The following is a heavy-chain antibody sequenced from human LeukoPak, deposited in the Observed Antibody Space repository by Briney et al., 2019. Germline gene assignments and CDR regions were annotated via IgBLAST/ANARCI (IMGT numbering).Heavy chain of an antibody. CDR2: FDPEDGET. CDR1: GYTLTELS. CDR3: ATALLPTVAEAFDY. D-gene: IGHD4-11*01. Sequence: GASVKVSCKVSGYTLTELSMHWVRQAPGKGLEWMGGFDPEDGETICAQKFQGRVTMTEDTSTDTAYMELSSLRSEDTAVYYCATALLPTVAEAFDYWGQGTLVTVSS. V-gene: IGHV1-24*01. J-gene: IGHJ4*02.